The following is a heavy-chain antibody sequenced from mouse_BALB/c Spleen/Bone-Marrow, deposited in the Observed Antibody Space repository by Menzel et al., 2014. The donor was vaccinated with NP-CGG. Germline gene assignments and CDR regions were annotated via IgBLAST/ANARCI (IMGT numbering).Heavy chain of an antibody. CDR3: ARWGKLGRGYFDV. CDR1: GFNIKDTY. V-gene: IGHV14-3*02. D-gene: IGHD4-1*01. Sequence: EVQLQQSGAELVKPGASVKLSCTASGFNIKDTYMPWVKQRPEQGLEWIGRIDPANGNTKYDPKFQGKATITADTSSNTAYLQLSSLTSEDTAVYYCARWGKLGRGYFDVWGAGTTVTVSS. J-gene: IGHJ1*01. CDR2: IDPANGNT.